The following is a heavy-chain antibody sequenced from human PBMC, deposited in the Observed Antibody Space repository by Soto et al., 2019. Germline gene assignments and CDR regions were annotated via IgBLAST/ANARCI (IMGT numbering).Heavy chain of an antibody. V-gene: IGHV4-39*01. CDR1: GGSISSSSSY. CDR2: IYYSGST. J-gene: IGHJ4*02. D-gene: IGHD2-15*01. CDR3: ARLFDYSYYFEY. Sequence: QLQLQESGPGLLKPSETLSLTCTVSGGSISSSSSYWGWIRQPPGKGLEWTGSIYYSGSTYYNPSLQSRVTISVDTSKNQFSLKLSSVTAADTAVYFCARLFDYSYYFEYWGQGTLVTVSS.